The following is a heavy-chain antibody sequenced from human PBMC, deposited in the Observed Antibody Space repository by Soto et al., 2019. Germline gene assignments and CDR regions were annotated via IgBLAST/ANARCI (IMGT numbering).Heavy chain of an antibody. V-gene: IGHV4-34*01. J-gene: IGHJ4*02. CDR1: GGSFSGYY. D-gene: IGHD5-12*01. Sequence: SETLSLTCAVYGGSFSGYYWSWIRQPPGKGLEWIGEINHSGSTNYNPSLKSRVTISVETSKNQFSLKLSSVTAADTAVYYCARGRGMIVATMLSRNFDYWGQGTLVTVSS. CDR3: ARGRGMIVATMLSRNFDY. CDR2: INHSGST.